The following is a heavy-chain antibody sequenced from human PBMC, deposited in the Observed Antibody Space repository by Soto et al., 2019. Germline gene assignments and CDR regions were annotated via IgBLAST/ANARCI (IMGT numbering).Heavy chain of an antibody. D-gene: IGHD3-22*01. V-gene: IGHV3-23*01. J-gene: IGHJ4*02. Sequence: PWGSLRLSCAASGFTFSSYAMCWVRQAPGKGLEWVSSISVSGDRTFYADSVKGRFTISRDNSRNTLHLQMNSLRAEDTAVYYCAKDGDSIPRNKPREYWGQGTLVSVSA. CDR2: ISVSGDRT. CDR1: GFTFSSYA. CDR3: AKDGDSIPRNKPREY.